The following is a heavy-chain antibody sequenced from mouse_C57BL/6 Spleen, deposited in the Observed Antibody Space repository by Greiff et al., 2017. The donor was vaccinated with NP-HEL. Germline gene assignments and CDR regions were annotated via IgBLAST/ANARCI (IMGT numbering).Heavy chain of an antibody. CDR1: GYTFTSYW. J-gene: IGHJ2*01. D-gene: IGHD2-2*01. V-gene: IGHV1-52*01. CDR3: AREGMVTPFDY. Sequence: QVQLKQSGAELVRPGSSVKLSCKASGYTFTSYWMHWVKQRPIQGLEWIGNIDPSDSETHYNQKFKDKATLTVDKSSSTAYMQLSSLTSEDSAVYYCAREGMVTPFDYWGQGTTLTVSS. CDR2: IDPSDSET.